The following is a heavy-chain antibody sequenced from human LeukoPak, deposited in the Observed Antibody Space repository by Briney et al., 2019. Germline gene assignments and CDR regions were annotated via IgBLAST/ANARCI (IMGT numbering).Heavy chain of an antibody. D-gene: IGHD2-2*01. CDR1: GFTVSSNY. V-gene: IGHV3-53*01. CDR2: IHSGGNT. CDR3: ARGDIVVVPTAVGSWDY. J-gene: IGHJ4*02. Sequence: PGGSLRLSCAASGFTVSSNYMSWVRQAPGKGLEWVSVIHSGGNTFYADSVKDRFTISRDNSKNTLYLQMNSLRAEDTAVYYCARGDIVVVPTAVGSWDYWGQGTLVTVSS.